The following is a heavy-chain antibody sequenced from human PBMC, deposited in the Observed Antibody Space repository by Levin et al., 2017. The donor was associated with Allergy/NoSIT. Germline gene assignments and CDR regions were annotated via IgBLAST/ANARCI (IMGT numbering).Heavy chain of an antibody. V-gene: IGHV4-34*01. CDR2: ISLSGST. CDR1: GGSFSGYY. D-gene: IGHD5-24*01. Sequence: TSETLSLTCAVYGGSFSGYYWNWIRQPPGKGLEWIGEISLSGSTNYNPSLESRLLISLDLSKNQFSLKLSSLTAADTAVYYCATRETGSPRSDDSWAQGTLVTVSS. J-gene: IGHJ4*02. CDR3: ATRETGSPRSDDS.